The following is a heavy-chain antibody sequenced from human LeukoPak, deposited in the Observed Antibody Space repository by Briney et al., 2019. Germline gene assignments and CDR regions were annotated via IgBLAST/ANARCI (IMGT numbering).Heavy chain of an antibody. CDR2: IKNDGSST. J-gene: IGHJ4*02. V-gene: IGHV3-74*01. CDR3: VREPYCSGGSCYTSGFDC. Sequence: VGSLRLSCAASGVTFSRYWMHWVRQAPGKGLVWVSRIKNDGSSTTYADAVKGRFTISRDNAKNTLYLQMNSLRAEDTAVYYCVREPYCSGGSCYTSGFDCWGQGTLVTVSS. D-gene: IGHD2-15*01. CDR1: GVTFSRYW.